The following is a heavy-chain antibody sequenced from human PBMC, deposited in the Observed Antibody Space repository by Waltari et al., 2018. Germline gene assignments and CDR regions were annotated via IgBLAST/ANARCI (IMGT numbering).Heavy chain of an antibody. CDR2: ISHSGKT. J-gene: IGHJ5*01. V-gene: IGHV4-30-4*01. CDR3: ARSKSEGWFDP. CDR1: GGPISTAHYY. Sequence: QVQLQESGPGLLEPSQTLSLTCTVAGGPISTAHYYWNWIRQTPGKGPEWIGYISHSGKTAYTPSLQSRLTITIDTSKNQFSLKLISVTAADTAVYYCARSKSEGWFDPWGQGIQVNVSS.